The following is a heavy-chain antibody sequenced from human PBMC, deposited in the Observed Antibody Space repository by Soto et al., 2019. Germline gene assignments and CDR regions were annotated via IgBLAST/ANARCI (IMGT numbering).Heavy chain of an antibody. Sequence: ASVKVSCTASGYTFTSYGISWVRQAPGQGLEWMGWISAYNGNTNYAQKLQGRVTMTTDTSTSTAYMELRSLRSDDTAVYYCARMHLGELSLYGGYYFDYWGQGTLVTVSS. CDR3: ARMHLGELSLYGGYYFDY. CDR2: ISAYNGNT. D-gene: IGHD3-16*02. J-gene: IGHJ4*02. CDR1: GYTFTSYG. V-gene: IGHV1-18*01.